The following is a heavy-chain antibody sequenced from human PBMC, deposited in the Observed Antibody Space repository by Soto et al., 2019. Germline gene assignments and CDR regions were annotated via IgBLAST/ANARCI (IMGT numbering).Heavy chain of an antibody. CDR3: ASNLWFGELGGWFDP. V-gene: IGHV4-59*01. CDR1: GGSISSNY. Sequence: PSETLSLTCTVFGGSISSNYWSWIRQPPGKGLVWIGYIYYSGRTNYNPSLKSRVTISVDTSKNQVSLNLSSVTAADTAVYYCASNLWFGELGGWFDPWGQGTPVTVSS. J-gene: IGHJ5*02. D-gene: IGHD3-10*01. CDR2: IYYSGRT.